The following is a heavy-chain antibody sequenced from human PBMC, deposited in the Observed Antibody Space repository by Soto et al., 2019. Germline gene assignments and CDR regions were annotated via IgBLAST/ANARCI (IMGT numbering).Heavy chain of an antibody. V-gene: IGHV3-23*01. CDR1: GFTFSSYA. J-gene: IGHJ4*02. CDR3: AKGEIIVTTIVDY. CDR2: ISGSGGST. Sequence: GGSLRLSCAASGFTFSSYAMSWVRQAPGKGLEWVSAISGSGGSTYYADSVKGRFTISRDNSKKTLYLHMNSLRAEDTAVYYCAKGEIIVTTIVDYWGQGTLVTVSS. D-gene: IGHD5-12*01.